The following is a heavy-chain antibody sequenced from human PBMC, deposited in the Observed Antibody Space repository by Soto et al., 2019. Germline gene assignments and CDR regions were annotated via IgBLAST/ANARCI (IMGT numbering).Heavy chain of an antibody. CDR2: VSGSGGAT. J-gene: IGHJ6*02. D-gene: IGHD3-16*01. CDR1: GFAFNTYA. CDR3: AKPTRIMMLGVVIQQDDFYYGMDV. V-gene: IGHV3-23*01. Sequence: EVHLLESGGGLVRPGGSLTLSCSASGFAFNTYAMSCVRQAPGRGLEWVSGVSGSGGATYYAASVKGRFSVSRDKSKNILYLEMNSLRADDTDKYYCAKPTRIMMLGVVIQQDDFYYGMDVWGQGTSVTVSS.